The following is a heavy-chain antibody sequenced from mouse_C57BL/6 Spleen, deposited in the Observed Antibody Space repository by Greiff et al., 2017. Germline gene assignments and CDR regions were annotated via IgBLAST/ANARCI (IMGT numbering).Heavy chain of an antibody. CDR3: ARQKGLRRGDYFDY. D-gene: IGHD2-4*01. CDR1: GFTFSDYG. J-gene: IGHJ2*01. Sequence: EVQVVESGGGLVKPGGSLKLSCAASGFTFSDYGMHWVRQAPEKGLEWVAYISSGSSTIYYADTVKGRFTISRDNAKNTLFLQITSLRSEDTAMYYCARQKGLRRGDYFDYWGQGTTLTVSS. CDR2: ISSGSSTI. V-gene: IGHV5-17*01.